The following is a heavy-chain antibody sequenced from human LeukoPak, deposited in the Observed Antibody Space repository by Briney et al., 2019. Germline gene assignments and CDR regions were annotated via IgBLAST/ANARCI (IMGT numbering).Heavy chain of an antibody. J-gene: IGHJ6*02. CDR1: GGSFSGYY. CDR3: ASPYGMDV. V-gene: IGHV4-34*01. Sequence: ASETLSLTCAVYGGSFSGYYWSWIRQPPGKGLEGIGEINHSGSTNYNPSLNRRVTISVDTSKNQFSLKLSSVTAADTAVYYCASPYGMDVWGQGTTVTVSS. CDR2: INHSGST.